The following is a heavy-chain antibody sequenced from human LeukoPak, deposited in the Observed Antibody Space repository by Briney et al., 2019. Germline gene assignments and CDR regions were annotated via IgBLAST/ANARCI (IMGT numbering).Heavy chain of an antibody. CDR2: IIPIFGTA. D-gene: IGHD3-22*01. Sequence: ASVKVSCKASGGTFSSYAISWVRQAPGQGLEWMGGIIPIFGTANYAQKFQGRVTITADESTSTAYMELSSLRSEDTAVYYCARDYGTNYYDSSDAFDIWGQGTMVTVPS. J-gene: IGHJ3*02. CDR3: ARDYGTNYYDSSDAFDI. V-gene: IGHV1-69*13. CDR1: GGTFSSYA.